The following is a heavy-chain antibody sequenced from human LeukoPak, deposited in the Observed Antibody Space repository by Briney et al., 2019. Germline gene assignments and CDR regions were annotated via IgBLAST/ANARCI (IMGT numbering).Heavy chain of an antibody. J-gene: IGHJ6*02. Sequence: PGRSLRLSCAASGFTFSTYGMDWVRQAPGKGLEWVGATWYDGSHQYYADSVRGRFTISRDSSKNTLFLQMNSLRAEDTAVYYCARSGYCRGADCSNYYGMDVWGQGTTVTVSS. CDR3: ARSGYCRGADCSNYYGMDV. CDR1: GFTFSTYG. V-gene: IGHV3-33*01. D-gene: IGHD2-15*01. CDR2: TWYDGSHQ.